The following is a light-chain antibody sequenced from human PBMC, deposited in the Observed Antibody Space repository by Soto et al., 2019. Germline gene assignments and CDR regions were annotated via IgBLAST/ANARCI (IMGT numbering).Light chain of an antibody. CDR2: GAS. Sequence: EIALTQSPAPLSVSPGVSASLSGRGSQSVSSSWLAWYQQKPGKAPRLLIYGASSRASGIPERFSGSGSGTDFTLTISRLQPEDFAVYYCQQYGSSLRTFGQGTKVDIK. CDR1: QSVSSSW. J-gene: IGKJ1*01. V-gene: IGKV3-20*01. CDR3: QQYGSSLRT.